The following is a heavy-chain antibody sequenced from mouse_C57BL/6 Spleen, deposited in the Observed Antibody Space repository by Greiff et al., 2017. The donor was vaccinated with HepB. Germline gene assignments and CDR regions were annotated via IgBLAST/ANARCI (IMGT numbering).Heavy chain of an antibody. V-gene: IGHV1-69*01. CDR2: IDPSDSYT. D-gene: IGHD2-3*01. CDR3: ARVIYDGYPYYFDY. CDR1: GYTFTSYW. Sequence: VQLQQPGAELVMPGASVKLSCKASGYTFTSYWMHWVKQRPGQGLEWIGEIDPSDSYTNYNQKFKGKSTLTVDKSSSTAYMQLSSLTSEDSAVYDCARVIYDGYPYYFDYWGQGTTLTVSS. J-gene: IGHJ2*01.